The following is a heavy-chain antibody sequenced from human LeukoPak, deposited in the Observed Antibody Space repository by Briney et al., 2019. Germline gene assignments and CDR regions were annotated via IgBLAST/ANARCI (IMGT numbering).Heavy chain of an antibody. CDR1: GGSISSSSYY. CDR2: IYYSGST. J-gene: IGHJ5*02. D-gene: IGHD3-16*02. V-gene: IGHV4-39*01. Sequence: SETLSLTCTVSGGSISSSSYYWGWIRQPPGKGLEWFGSIYYSGSTYYNPSLKSRVTISVDTSKNQFSLKLSSVTAADTAVYYCARHGGYTSEDWFDPWGQGTLVTVSS. CDR3: ARHGGYTSEDWFDP.